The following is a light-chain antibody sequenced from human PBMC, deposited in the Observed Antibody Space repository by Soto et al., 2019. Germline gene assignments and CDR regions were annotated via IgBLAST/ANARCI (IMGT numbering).Light chain of an antibody. Sequence: QPVLTQSPSASASLGASVKLTCTLSSGHSSYAIAWHQQQPEKGPRYLMKLNSDGSHSKGDGIPDRFSGSSSVAERYLTISSLPYEDEADYYCQTWGTGIPWVFGGGTKLTVL. CDR2: LNSDGSH. CDR3: QTWGTGIPWV. J-gene: IGLJ3*02. CDR1: SGHSSYA. V-gene: IGLV4-69*01.